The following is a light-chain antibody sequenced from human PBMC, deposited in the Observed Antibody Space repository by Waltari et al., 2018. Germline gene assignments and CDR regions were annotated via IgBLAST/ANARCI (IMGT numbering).Light chain of an antibody. Sequence: QSALTQPASVSGSPGQSITISCTGTSNNVGSYYLVSWYQQHPGRAPKLMIYDVNKRPLWVSNRFSGSKSGNTASLTISGLQAEDEAEYYCCSYAGSSTYVLFGGGTKLTVL. CDR2: DVN. CDR3: CSYAGSSTYVL. V-gene: IGLV2-23*02. J-gene: IGLJ2*01. CDR1: SNNVGSYYL.